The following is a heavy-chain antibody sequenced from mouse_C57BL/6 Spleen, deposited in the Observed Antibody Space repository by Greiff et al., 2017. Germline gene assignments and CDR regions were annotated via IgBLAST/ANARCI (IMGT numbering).Heavy chain of an antibody. CDR3: ASFYGYDDYAMDY. CDR2: INPSTGGT. Sequence: VQLKQSGPELVKPGASVKISCKASGYSFTGYYMNWVKQSPEKSLEWIGEINPSTGGTTYNQKFKAKATLTVDKSSSTAYMQLKSLTSEDSAVYYCASFYGYDDYAMDYWGQGTSVTVSS. CDR1: GYSFTGYY. D-gene: IGHD2-2*01. V-gene: IGHV1-42*01. J-gene: IGHJ4*01.